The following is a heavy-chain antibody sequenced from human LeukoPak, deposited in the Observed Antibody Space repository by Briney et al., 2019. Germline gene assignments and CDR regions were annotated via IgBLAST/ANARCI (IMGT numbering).Heavy chain of an antibody. CDR3: ARDDLGYCSSTSCPTNDY. D-gene: IGHD2-2*01. CDR2: IYSGGST. J-gene: IGHJ4*02. V-gene: IGHV3-66*02. CDR1: GFTVSSNY. Sequence: GGSLRLSCAASGFTVSSNYMSWVRQAPGKGLEWVSVIYSGGSTYYADSVTGRFTISRDNSKNTLYLQMNSLRAEDTAVYYCARDDLGYCSSTSCPTNDYWGQGTLVTVSS.